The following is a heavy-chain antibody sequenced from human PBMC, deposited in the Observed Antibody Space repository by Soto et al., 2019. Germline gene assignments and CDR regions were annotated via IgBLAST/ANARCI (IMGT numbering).Heavy chain of an antibody. CDR2: INPNSGGT. CDR1: GYTFTGYY. Sequence: SVKVSCKASGYTFTGYYMHWVRQAPVQGLEWMGWINPNSGGTNYAQKFQGRVTMTRDTSISTAYMELSRLRSDDTAVYYCAREYYYDSSGYYWFDPWGQGTLVTVSS. D-gene: IGHD3-22*01. CDR3: AREYYYDSSGYYWFDP. J-gene: IGHJ5*02. V-gene: IGHV1-2*02.